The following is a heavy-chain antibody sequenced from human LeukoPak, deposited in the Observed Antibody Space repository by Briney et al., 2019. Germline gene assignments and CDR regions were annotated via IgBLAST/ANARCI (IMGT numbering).Heavy chain of an antibody. CDR3: AKTDSLYSAMVYFDY. CDR1: GFTFSSYA. CDR2: ISGSGGST. V-gene: IGHV3-23*01. Sequence: PGGSLRLSCAASGFTFSSYAMSWVRQAPGKGLEWVSAISGSGGSTYYADSVKGRFTISRDNSKNTLYLQVNSLSAEDTAVYYCAKTDSLYSAMVYFDYWGQGTLVTVSS. J-gene: IGHJ4*02. D-gene: IGHD5-18*01.